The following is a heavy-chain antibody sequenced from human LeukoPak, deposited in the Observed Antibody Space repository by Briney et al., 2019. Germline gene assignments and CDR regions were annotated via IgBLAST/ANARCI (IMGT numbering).Heavy chain of an antibody. D-gene: IGHD2-21*02. CDR3: ARHIRAYCGGDCSPTYYYYYYMDV. J-gene: IGHJ6*03. Sequence: GESLKISCKGSGYSFTSYWIGWVRQMPGKGLEWMGIIYPGDSDTRYSPSFQGQVTISADKSISTAYLQWSSLKASDTAMYYCARHIRAYCGGDCSPTYYYYYYMDVWGKGTTVTVSS. CDR2: IYPGDSDT. V-gene: IGHV5-51*01. CDR1: GYSFTSYW.